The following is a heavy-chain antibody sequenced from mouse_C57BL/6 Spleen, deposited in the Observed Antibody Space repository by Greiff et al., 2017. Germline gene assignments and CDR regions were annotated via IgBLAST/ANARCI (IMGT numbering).Heavy chain of an antibody. V-gene: IGHV1-69*01. CDR3: ARQDGNYGFAY. Sequence: QVQLQQPGAELVMPGASVKLSCKASGYTFTSYWMHWVKQRPGQGLEWIGEIDPSDSYTNYNQKFKGKSTLTVDKSSSTAYMQLSSLTSEDSAVYYCARQDGNYGFAYWGQGTLVTVSA. D-gene: IGHD2-1*01. J-gene: IGHJ3*01. CDR1: GYTFTSYW. CDR2: IDPSDSYT.